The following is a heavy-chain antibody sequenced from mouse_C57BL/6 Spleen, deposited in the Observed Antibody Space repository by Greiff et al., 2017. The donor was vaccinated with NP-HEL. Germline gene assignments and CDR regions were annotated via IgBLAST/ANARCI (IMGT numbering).Heavy chain of an antibody. D-gene: IGHD2-12*01. CDR3: ARRVYSQYYFDY. Sequence: VQLQQSGPELVKPGASVKIPCKASGYTFTDYNMDWVKQSHGKSLEWIGDINPNNGGTIYNQKFKGKATLTVDKSSSTAYMELRSLTSEDTAVYYCARRVYSQYYFDYWGQGTTLTVSS. V-gene: IGHV1-18*01. CDR2: INPNNGGT. CDR1: GYTFTDYN. J-gene: IGHJ2*01.